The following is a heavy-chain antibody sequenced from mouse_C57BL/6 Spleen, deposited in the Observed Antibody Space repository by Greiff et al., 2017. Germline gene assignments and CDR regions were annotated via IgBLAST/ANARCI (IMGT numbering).Heavy chain of an antibody. Sequence: EVQGVESGGGLVKPGGSLKLSCAASGFTFSSYAMSWVRQTPEKRLEWVATISDGGSYTYYPDNVKGRFTISRDNAKNNLYLQMSHLKSEDTAMYYCARRGLGNYGGSAMDYWGQGTSVTVSS. CDR2: ISDGGSYT. V-gene: IGHV5-4*01. CDR3: ARRGLGNYGGSAMDY. J-gene: IGHJ4*01. D-gene: IGHD2-1*01. CDR1: GFTFSSYA.